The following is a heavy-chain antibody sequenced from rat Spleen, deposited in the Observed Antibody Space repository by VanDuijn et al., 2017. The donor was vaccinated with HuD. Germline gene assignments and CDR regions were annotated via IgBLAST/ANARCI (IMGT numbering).Heavy chain of an antibody. CDR2: ISSDGGRN. D-gene: IGHD5-1*01. CDR3: ARTKLGPFDY. Sequence: EVQLVESDGGLVQPGRSLKLSCAASGFTFSDYYMAWVRQAPTKGLEWVATISSDGGRNFYRDSVKGRFVISKDNAKNTGYLQMNNLRSEDTAMYYCARTKLGPFDYWGQGVMVTVSS. V-gene: IGHV5-29*01. J-gene: IGHJ2*01. CDR1: GFTFSDYY.